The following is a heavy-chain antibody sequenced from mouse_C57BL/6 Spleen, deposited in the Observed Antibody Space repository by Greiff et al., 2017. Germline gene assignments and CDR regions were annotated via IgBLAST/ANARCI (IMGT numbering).Heavy chain of an antibody. V-gene: IGHV3-6*01. Sequence: EVKLQESGPGLVKPSQSLSLTCSVTGYSITSGYYWNWIRQFPGNKLEWMGYISYDGSNNYKPSLKNRISITRDTSKNQFFLKLNSVTTEDTATYYCARDYDKFAYWGQGTLVTVSA. CDR1: GYSITSGYY. J-gene: IGHJ3*01. CDR2: ISYDGSN. D-gene: IGHD2-12*01. CDR3: ARDYDKFAY.